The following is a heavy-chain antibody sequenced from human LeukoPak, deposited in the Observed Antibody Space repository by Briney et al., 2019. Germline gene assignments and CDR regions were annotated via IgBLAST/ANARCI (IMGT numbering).Heavy chain of an antibody. Sequence: GXSVKVSCKASGYTFTSYGISWVRQAPGQGLEWMGWISAYNGNTNYAQKLQGRVTMTRNTSISTAYMELSSLRTDDTAVYYCARGSNIVGAEDYWGQGTLVTVSS. V-gene: IGHV1-18*01. CDR3: ARGSNIVGAEDY. CDR1: GYTFTSYG. J-gene: IGHJ4*02. CDR2: ISAYNGNT. D-gene: IGHD1-26*01.